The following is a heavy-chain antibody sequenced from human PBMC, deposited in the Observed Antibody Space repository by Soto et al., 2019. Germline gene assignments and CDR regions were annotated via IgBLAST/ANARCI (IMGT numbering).Heavy chain of an antibody. J-gene: IGHJ3*02. CDR2: IYHSGST. CDR1: AGYSSTYA. D-gene: IGHD5-18*01. V-gene: IGHV4-59*01. Sequence: PSETVSLTCRVSAGYSSTYAWSWIRQPPGKGLEWIGYIYHSGSTYYNPSLKSRVTISVDRSKNQFSLKLSSVTTADTAVYYCARRYGKNAFDIWGQGTMVTVSS. CDR3: ARRYGKNAFDI.